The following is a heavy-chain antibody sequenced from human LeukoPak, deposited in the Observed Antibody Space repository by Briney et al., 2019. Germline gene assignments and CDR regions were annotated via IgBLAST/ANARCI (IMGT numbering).Heavy chain of an antibody. J-gene: IGHJ6*03. Sequence: PSETLSLTCTVSGGSISSSSYYWGWIRQPPGKGLEWIGYIYYSGSTNYNPSLKSRVTISVDTSKNQFSLKLNSVTAADTAVYYCARSSGDYIDYYYYMDVWGKGTTVTVSS. V-gene: IGHV4-61*05. CDR3: ARSSGDYIDYYYYMDV. D-gene: IGHD4-17*01. CDR1: GGSISSSSYY. CDR2: IYYSGST.